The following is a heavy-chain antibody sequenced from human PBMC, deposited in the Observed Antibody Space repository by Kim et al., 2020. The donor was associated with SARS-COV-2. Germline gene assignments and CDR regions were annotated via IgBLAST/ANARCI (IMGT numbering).Heavy chain of an antibody. V-gene: IGHV5-10-1*01. Sequence: GESLKISCKGSGYTFITYWISWVRQMPGKVLEWMGRIDPSDSYTNYSPSFQGHVTMSADKSISTAYLQWSSLKASDTAMYYCARLTMSGFTTNAFEIWGQGTMVSVSS. CDR2: IDPSDSYT. CDR1: GYTFITYW. J-gene: IGHJ3*02. D-gene: IGHD3-10*02. CDR3: ARLTMSGFTTNAFEI.